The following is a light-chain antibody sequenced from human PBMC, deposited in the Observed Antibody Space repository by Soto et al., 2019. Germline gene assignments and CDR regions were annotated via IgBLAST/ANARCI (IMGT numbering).Light chain of an antibody. Sequence: DTQMTQSPSSLSASIGDRVTISCRANQGIANYLAWYQQEPGKVPKLLIYAASTLQSGVPSRFSGSGSGTDFTLTISSLQPEDVATYYCQKYNSAPTFGQGTRLEIK. CDR2: AAS. J-gene: IGKJ5*01. CDR3: QKYNSAPT. V-gene: IGKV1-27*01. CDR1: QGIANY.